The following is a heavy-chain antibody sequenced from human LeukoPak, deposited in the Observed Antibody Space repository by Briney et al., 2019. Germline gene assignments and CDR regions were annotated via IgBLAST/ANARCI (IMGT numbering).Heavy chain of an antibody. CDR2: IFYSGTT. CDR3: ARVSPTYSGYDRRAVNWFDP. V-gene: IGHV4-61*01. J-gene: IGHJ5*02. CDR1: GGSISSSSYY. D-gene: IGHD5-12*01. Sequence: KTSETLSLTCTVSGGSISSSSYYWSWIRQPPGKGLEWIGYIFYSGTTNYNPSLKSRVTISVDTSKSQFSLRLSSVTAADTAVYYCARVSPTYSGYDRRAVNWFDPWGQGTLVTVSS.